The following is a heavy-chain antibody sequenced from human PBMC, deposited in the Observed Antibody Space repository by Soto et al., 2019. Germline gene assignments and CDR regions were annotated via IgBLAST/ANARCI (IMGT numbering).Heavy chain of an antibody. V-gene: IGHV3-11*06. D-gene: IGHD2-2*01. Sequence: PGGSLRLSCAASGFTFSDYYMSWIRQAPGKGLEWVSYISSSSSYTNYADSVKGRFTISRDNAKNSLYLQMNSLRAEDTAVYYCARDLPCNQRNDSFDFWGQGTMVTVSS. CDR3: ARDLPCNQRNDSFDF. J-gene: IGHJ3*01. CDR1: GFTFSDYY. CDR2: ISSSSSYT.